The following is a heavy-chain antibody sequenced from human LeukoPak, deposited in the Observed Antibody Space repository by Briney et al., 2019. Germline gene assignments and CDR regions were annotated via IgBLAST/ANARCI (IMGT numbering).Heavy chain of an antibody. D-gene: IGHD2-2*01. J-gene: IGHJ5*01. CDR1: GGSISSSSYY. Sequence: PSETLSLTCTVSGGSISSSSYYWGWIRQPPGKGLEWIGNIFYTGNTYYNPSLKNRVTISVDTSKNQFSLKLSSVTAADTAVYYCARYCSSSISRGQDRDWFDSWGQGTLVTVSS. V-gene: IGHV4-39*01. CDR2: IFYTGNT. CDR3: ARYCSSSISRGQDRDWFDS.